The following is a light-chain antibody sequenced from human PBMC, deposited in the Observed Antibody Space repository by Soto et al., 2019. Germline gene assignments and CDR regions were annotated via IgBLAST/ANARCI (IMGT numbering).Light chain of an antibody. CDR2: DAS. Sequence: DIHVTQSPSTLSASFGDRVTITCRASQNINTLFAWYPQKPGNAPQLLIYDASPLQSGVPSRFSGSRSGTEFTLPISSLQPDDFATYYCQKHYLHWTFGQGTKV. V-gene: IGKV1-5*01. CDR3: QKHYLHWT. CDR1: QNINTL. J-gene: IGKJ1*01.